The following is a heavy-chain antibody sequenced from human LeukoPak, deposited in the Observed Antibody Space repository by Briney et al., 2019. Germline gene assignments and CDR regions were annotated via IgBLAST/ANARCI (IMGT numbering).Heavy chain of an antibody. D-gene: IGHD2-2*01. J-gene: IGHJ6*04. V-gene: IGHV1-24*01. CDR1: GYTLTELS. Sequence: ASVKVSCKVSGYTLTELSMHWVRQAPGKGLEWMGGFDPEDGETIYAQKFQGRVTMTEDTSTDTAYMELSSLRSEDTAAYYCATGGGICSSTSCRPYYYGMDVWGKGTTVTVSS. CDR3: ATGGGICSSTSCRPYYYGMDV. CDR2: FDPEDGET.